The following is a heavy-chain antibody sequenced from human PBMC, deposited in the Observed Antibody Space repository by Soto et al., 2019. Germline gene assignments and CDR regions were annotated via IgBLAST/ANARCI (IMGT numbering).Heavy chain of an antibody. V-gene: IGHV3-23*01. D-gene: IGHD1-1*01. CDR2: ISGSGGGT. CDR1: GFTFSSYA. J-gene: IGHJ4*02. CDR3: AKFGMATTKRSPPYYIDY. Sequence: QPGGSLRLSCAASGFTFSSYAMSWVRQAPGKGLEWVSSISGSGGGTYYADSVKGRFTFSRDNSKNTLYLQMNSLRAEDTAVYYCAKFGMATTKRSPPYYIDYWGQGALGTVSA.